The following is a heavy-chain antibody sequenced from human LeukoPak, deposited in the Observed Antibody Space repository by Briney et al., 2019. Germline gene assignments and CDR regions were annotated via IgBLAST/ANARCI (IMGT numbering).Heavy chain of an antibody. J-gene: IGHJ5*02. CDR1: GFTFSRYW. CDR3: ERDYGA. Sequence: GGSLRLSCAASGFTFSRYWMHWVRQAPGRGLVWVSRINSDGSATTYADFVKGRFTISRDNAKNTLYLQMNSLRVDDTAIYYCERDYGAWGQGTLVTVSP. D-gene: IGHD4/OR15-4a*01. V-gene: IGHV3-74*03. CDR2: INSDGSAT.